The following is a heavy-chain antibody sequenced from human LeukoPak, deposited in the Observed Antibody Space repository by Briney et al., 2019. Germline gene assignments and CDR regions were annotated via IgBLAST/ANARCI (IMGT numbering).Heavy chain of an antibody. Sequence: GGSLRLSCAASGFTFSSYAMSWVRQAPGKGLEWVSGISGSGGSTNYADSVRGRFTISRDNSKNTLYLQMNSLRAEDTAVYYCAKDLRGSGSKKMPGAYWGQGTLVTVSS. CDR2: ISGSGGST. CDR3: AKDLRGSGSKKMPGAY. CDR1: GFTFSSYA. V-gene: IGHV3-23*01. J-gene: IGHJ4*02. D-gene: IGHD3-10*01.